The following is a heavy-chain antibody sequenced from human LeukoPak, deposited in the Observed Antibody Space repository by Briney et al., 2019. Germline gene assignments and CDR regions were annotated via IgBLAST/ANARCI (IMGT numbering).Heavy chain of an antibody. J-gene: IGHJ4*02. Sequence: GGSLRLSCAASGFTFSSYAMSWVRQAPGKGLEWVSAISGSGGSTYYADSVKGRFTISRDNSKNTLYLQMNSLRAEDTAVYYCAKLYYDSSGYDNYYFDYWGQGTLVTVSS. D-gene: IGHD3-22*01. CDR1: GFTFSSYA. CDR2: ISGSGGST. V-gene: IGHV3-23*01. CDR3: AKLYYDSSGYDNYYFDY.